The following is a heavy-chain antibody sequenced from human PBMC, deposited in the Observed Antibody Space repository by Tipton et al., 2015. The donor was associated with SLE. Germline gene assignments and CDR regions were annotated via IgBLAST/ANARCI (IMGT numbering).Heavy chain of an antibody. D-gene: IGHD3-3*01. CDR2: IWYDGSKK. CDR1: GFTFSSFG. CDR3: AKGTSIFGFCMDV. J-gene: IGHJ6*02. V-gene: IGHV3-33*06. Sequence: QLVQSGGGVVQPGRSLRLSCAGSGFTFSSFGMHWVRQAPGKGLEWVALIWYDGSKKYYADSVKGRFTISRDNAVGTLYLEMNSLRAEDTAIYYCAKGTSIFGFCMDVWGRGTTVTVSS.